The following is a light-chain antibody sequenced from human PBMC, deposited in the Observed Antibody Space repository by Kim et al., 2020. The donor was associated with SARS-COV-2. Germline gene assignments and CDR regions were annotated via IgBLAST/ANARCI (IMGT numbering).Light chain of an antibody. Sequence: ASAGDRVTITCRASQSISSWLAWYQQKPGKAPKLLIYKASSLRTGVPSRFSGSGSGTEFTPTISSRQPDEFATYYCQQYNSYSWTFGQGTKVDIK. CDR3: QQYNSYSWT. J-gene: IGKJ1*01. CDR2: KAS. V-gene: IGKV1-5*03. CDR1: QSISSW.